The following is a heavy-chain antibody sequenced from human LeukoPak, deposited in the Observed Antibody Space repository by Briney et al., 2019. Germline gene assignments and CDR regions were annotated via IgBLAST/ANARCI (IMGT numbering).Heavy chain of an antibody. V-gene: IGHV4-34*01. CDR1: GGSFSGYY. D-gene: IGHD3-3*01. CDR3: ATRDFWSGYYSSGWFDP. CDR2: INHSGST. Sequence: PSEALSLTCAVYGGSFSGYYWSWIRQPPGKGLEWIGEINHSGSTNYNPSLKSRVTISVDTSKNQFSLKLSSVTAADTAVYYCATRDFWSGYYSSGWFDPWGQGTLVIVSS. J-gene: IGHJ5*02.